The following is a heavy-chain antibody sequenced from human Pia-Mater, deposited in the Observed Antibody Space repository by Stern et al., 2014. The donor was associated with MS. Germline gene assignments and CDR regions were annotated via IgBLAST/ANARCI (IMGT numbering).Heavy chain of an antibody. Sequence: QLVQSGAELIRPGESLKISCKGSGFKFSIYWIAWVRQMPGKGLEWMGIIYPGDSETRYSPSFQGQVTMSADKSTSTAYLQWSSLNASDTAMYFCARQTTAWASDVWGQGTLVTVSS. CDR2: IYPGDSET. CDR3: ARQTTAWASDV. J-gene: IGHJ4*02. CDR1: GFKFSIYW. V-gene: IGHV5-51*01. D-gene: IGHD1-14*01.